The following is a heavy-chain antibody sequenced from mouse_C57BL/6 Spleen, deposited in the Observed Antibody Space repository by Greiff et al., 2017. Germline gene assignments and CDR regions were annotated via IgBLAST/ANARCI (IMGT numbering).Heavy chain of an antibody. CDR2: ISYDGSK. Sequence: EVKLVESGPGLVKPSQSLSLTCSVTGYSITSGYYWNWIRQFPGNKLEWMGYISYDGSKNYNPSLKNRISITRDTSTNQFFLKLNSVTTEDTATYYCARDDYFDYWGQGTTLTVSS. J-gene: IGHJ2*01. CDR3: ARDDYFDY. V-gene: IGHV3-6*01. CDR1: GYSITSGYY.